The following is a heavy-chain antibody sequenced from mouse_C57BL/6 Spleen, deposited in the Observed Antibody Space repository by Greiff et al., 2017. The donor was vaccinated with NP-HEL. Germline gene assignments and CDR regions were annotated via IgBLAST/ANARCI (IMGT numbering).Heavy chain of an antibody. J-gene: IGHJ4*01. Sequence: VQLQQSGAELVKPGASVKISCKASGYAFSSYWMNWVKQRPGKGLEWIGQIYPGDGDTNYNGKFKGKAKLTADKTSSTAYMQLSSLTSEDSAVYFCASETAITTVVAPYAMDYWGQGTSVTVSS. V-gene: IGHV1-80*01. CDR2: IYPGDGDT. CDR3: ASETAITTVVAPYAMDY. D-gene: IGHD1-1*01. CDR1: GYAFSSYW.